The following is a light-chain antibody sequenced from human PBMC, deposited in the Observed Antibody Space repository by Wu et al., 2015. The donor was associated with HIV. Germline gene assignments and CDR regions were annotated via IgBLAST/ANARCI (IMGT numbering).Light chain of an antibody. Sequence: DIQMTQSPSTLSASVGERVTMTCRASESLNNRLAWYQQKPGKAPQLLIYWASSLERGAPTQGSAAVDLRQNSLSPSPACSLMILSTYYCQQYSSYSAWTFGLGTEGGNQ. CDR1: ESLNNR. J-gene: IGKJ1*01. CDR2: WAS. V-gene: IGKV1-5*03. CDR3: QQYSSYSAWT.